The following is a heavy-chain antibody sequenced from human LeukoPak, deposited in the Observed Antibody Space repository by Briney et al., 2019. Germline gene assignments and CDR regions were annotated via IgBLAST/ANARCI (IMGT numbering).Heavy chain of an antibody. J-gene: IGHJ4*02. D-gene: IGHD6-19*01. Sequence: SETLSLTCDVSGGSVTSTNWWTWVRQPPGKGLEWIGEVHLDGRTNYNPSLKSRLIMSVDLPENHISLKLTSVTAADTAVYFCARQVVAVAGTGYFDYWGQGTLVTVSS. CDR2: VHLDGRT. CDR1: GGSVTSTNW. V-gene: IGHV4-4*02. CDR3: ARQVVAVAGTGYFDY.